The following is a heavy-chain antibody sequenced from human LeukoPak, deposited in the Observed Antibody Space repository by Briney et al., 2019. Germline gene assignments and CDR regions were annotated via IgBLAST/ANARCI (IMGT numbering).Heavy chain of an antibody. D-gene: IGHD6-13*01. Sequence: PSETLSLTCTVSGGSTSSYYWSWIRQPPGKGLEWIGYIYYSGTTNYNPSPKSRVTISVDTSKTQFSLKLSSVTAADTAVYYCARGVYIAAAQHAYWGQGTPVTVSS. CDR3: ARGVYIAAAQHAY. CDR1: GGSTSSYY. J-gene: IGHJ4*02. V-gene: IGHV4-59*01. CDR2: IYYSGTT.